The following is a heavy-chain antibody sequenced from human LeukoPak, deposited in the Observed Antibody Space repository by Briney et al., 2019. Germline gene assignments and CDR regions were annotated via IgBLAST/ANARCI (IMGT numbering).Heavy chain of an antibody. J-gene: IGHJ4*02. Sequence: SETLSLTCTVSGGSISSFYWNWIRQPPGKGLEWIGYIYHSESTNYNPSLKGRVTISADTSKNQFSLKLSSVTAADTAVYYCARRTSYSGATFLYWGQGTLVTVSS. D-gene: IGHD1-26*01. CDR3: ARRTSYSGATFLY. V-gene: IGHV4-59*01. CDR1: GGSISSFY. CDR2: IYHSEST.